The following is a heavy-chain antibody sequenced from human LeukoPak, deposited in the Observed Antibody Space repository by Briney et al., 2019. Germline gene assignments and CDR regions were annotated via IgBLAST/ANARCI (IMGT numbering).Heavy chain of an antibody. CDR3: ARSLLGTGAFDI. Sequence: SETLSLTCTVSGGSVTDYYWSWIRQSPGKGLEWIGYIYYTGTSYNPSLKSRVTISADTSKNQFSLQLISVTAADTAVYYCARSLLGTGAFDIWGQGTMVTVSS. D-gene: IGHD1-1*01. V-gene: IGHV4-59*02. CDR2: IYYTGT. J-gene: IGHJ3*02. CDR1: GGSVTDYY.